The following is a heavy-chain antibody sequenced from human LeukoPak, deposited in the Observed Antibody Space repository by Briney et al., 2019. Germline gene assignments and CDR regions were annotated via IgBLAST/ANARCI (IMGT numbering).Heavy chain of an antibody. V-gene: IGHV3-20*04. CDR3: ARRLTSSWYFAFDI. D-gene: IGHD6-13*01. CDR2: INWNGGGT. CDR1: GFTFDDYG. Sequence: PGGSLRLSCAASGFTFDDYGMSWVRQAPGKGLEWVSGINWNGGGTGYADSVKGRFTISRDNAKNSLYLQMNSLRAEDTALYYCARRLTSSWYFAFDIWGQGTMVTVSS. J-gene: IGHJ3*02.